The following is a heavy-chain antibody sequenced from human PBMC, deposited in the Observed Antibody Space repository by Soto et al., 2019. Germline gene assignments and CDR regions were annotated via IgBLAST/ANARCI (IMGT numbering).Heavy chain of an antibody. D-gene: IGHD5-18*01. CDR2: ISGSGGST. J-gene: IGHJ4*02. CDR3: EKEGGYSYGSSGG. Sequence: EVQLLESGGCLVQPGGSLRLSCAASGFTFSSYAMSWVREAPGKGLEWVSAISGSGGSTYYADSVKGRFTISRDNSKNTLYVQMTSLRAEDTAVYYCEKEGGYSYGSSGGWGQGTLVTVSS. CDR1: GFTFSSYA. V-gene: IGHV3-23*01.